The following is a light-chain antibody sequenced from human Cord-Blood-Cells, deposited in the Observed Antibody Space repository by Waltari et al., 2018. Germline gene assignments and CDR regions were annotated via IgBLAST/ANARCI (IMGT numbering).Light chain of an antibody. CDR2: DAS. J-gene: IGKJ3*01. Sequence: EIVLTQSPATLSLSPGERATRPCRAGQSVSNYLAVYQQKPGQAPRLLICDASNRATGIPALFSGSGSGTDFTLTISSLEPEGFAVYYCRQRSNWPPIFTFGPGTKVDIK. CDR3: RQRSNWPPIFT. V-gene: IGKV3-11*01. CDR1: QSVSNY.